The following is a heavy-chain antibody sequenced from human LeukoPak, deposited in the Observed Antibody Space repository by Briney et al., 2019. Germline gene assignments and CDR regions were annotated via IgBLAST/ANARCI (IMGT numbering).Heavy chain of an antibody. Sequence: PGGSLRLSCAVSGITLSNYGMGWVRQAPGKGLEWVAGISDSGGRTNYADSVKGRFTISRDNPKNTLYLQMNSLRAEDTAVYFCAKRGVVIRVILVGFHKEANYFDSWGQGALVTVSS. D-gene: IGHD3-22*01. CDR3: AKRGVVIRVILVGFHKEANYFDS. CDR1: GITLSNYG. J-gene: IGHJ4*02. V-gene: IGHV3-23*01. CDR2: ISDSGGRT.